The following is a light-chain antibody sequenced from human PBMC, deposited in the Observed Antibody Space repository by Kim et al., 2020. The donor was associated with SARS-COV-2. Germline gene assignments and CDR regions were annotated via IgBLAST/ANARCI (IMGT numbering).Light chain of an antibody. CDR2: GAS. V-gene: IGKV3-20*01. Sequence: STGERATLSCRASQSVSSTSLAWYQHKPGQAPRLLIYGASSRATGIPDRFSGSGSGTDFTLTIRRLEPEDFAVYYCQQYDTSPRTFGQGTKV. J-gene: IGKJ1*01. CDR1: QSVSSTS. CDR3: QQYDTSPRT.